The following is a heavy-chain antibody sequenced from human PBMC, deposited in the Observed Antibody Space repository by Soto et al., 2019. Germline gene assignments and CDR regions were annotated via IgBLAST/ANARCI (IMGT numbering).Heavy chain of an antibody. CDR2: VSHSGST. D-gene: IGHD1-1*01. CDR1: DGSIGSYY. CDR3: AREGTTVDSYYYYGLDV. V-gene: IGHV4-59*01. J-gene: IGHJ6*02. Sequence: QVQLQESGPGLVKPSETLSLTCTVSDGSIGSYYWSWIRQPPGKGLGWIGYVSHSGSTNYNPSLKSRVTISLDTSKNQFSLRLSSVTAADTAVYYCAREGTTVDSYYYYGLDVWGQGTTVTVSS.